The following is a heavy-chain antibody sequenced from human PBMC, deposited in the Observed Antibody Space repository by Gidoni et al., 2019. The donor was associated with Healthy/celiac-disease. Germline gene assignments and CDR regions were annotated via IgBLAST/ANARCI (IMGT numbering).Heavy chain of an antibody. Sequence: EVQLVESGGGLVQPGGSLRLSCAASGFTFSSYWMSWVRQAPGKGKEWVADIKKDGSEKCYVDSVKGRFTISRDNAKNSLYLQMNSLRAEDTAVYYCARDYYGSGPYYFDYWGQGTLVTVSS. V-gene: IGHV3-7*01. CDR3: ARDYYGSGPYYFDY. D-gene: IGHD3-10*01. CDR1: GFTFSSYW. CDR2: IKKDGSEK. J-gene: IGHJ4*02.